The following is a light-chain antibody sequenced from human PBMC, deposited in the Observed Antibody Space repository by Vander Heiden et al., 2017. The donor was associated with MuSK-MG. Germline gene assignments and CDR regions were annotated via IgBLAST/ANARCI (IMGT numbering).Light chain of an antibody. CDR1: QSVSSNS. Sequence: EIVLTQSPGTLSLSPGERATLSCRASQSVSSNSLAWYQQKPGQAPRLLIYGTSTRATGIPDRFSGIGSGTDFSLIISRLEPEDFAVYYCQQGGGSPPITFGQGTRLEIK. V-gene: IGKV3-20*01. CDR3: QQGGGSPPIT. CDR2: GTS. J-gene: IGKJ5*01.